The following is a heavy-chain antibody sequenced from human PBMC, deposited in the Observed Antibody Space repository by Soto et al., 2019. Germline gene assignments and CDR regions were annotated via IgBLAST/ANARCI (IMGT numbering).Heavy chain of an antibody. Sequence: QVQLVQSGAEVKKPGASVKVSCKASGYTFTNYGISWVRQAPGQGLEWMGWISADNGITNYAQNLQGRVTMTTDTAASTAYMELTSLTSDETAVYYCARRGVLPDYWGQGTLVTVSS. CDR3: ARRGVLPDY. CDR1: GYTFTNYG. CDR2: ISADNGIT. V-gene: IGHV1-18*01. D-gene: IGHD3-10*01. J-gene: IGHJ4*02.